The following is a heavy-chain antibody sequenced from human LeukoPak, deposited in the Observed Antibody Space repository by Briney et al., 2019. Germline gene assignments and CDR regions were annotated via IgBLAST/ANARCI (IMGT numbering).Heavy chain of an antibody. CDR2: ISAYNGNT. CDR1: GYTFTSYG. V-gene: IGHV1-18*01. Sequence: ASVKVSCKASGYTFTSYGISWVRQAPGQGLEWMGWISAYNGNTNYAQKLQGRVTMTTDTSTSTAYMELRSLRSDDTAVYYCARDLAWIREPGVYYYYGMDVWGQGTTVTVSS. J-gene: IGHJ6*02. D-gene: IGHD5-18*01. CDR3: ARDLAWIREPGVYYYYGMDV.